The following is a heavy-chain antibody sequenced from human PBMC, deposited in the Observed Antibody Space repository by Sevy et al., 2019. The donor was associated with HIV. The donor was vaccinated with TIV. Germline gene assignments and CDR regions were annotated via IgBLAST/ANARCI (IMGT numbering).Heavy chain of an antibody. Sequence: GGSLRLSCAASGFTFSSYWMSWVRQAPGKGLEWVANIRQDGRGKYYVDSVKGRFTISRDNAKNSLYLQMNSLRAEDTAVYYCARDPGFWSGYSYYYGMDVWGQGTTVTVSS. CDR3: ARDPGFWSGYSYYYGMDV. CDR2: IRQDGRGK. J-gene: IGHJ6*02. CDR1: GFTFSSYW. D-gene: IGHD3-3*01. V-gene: IGHV3-7*01.